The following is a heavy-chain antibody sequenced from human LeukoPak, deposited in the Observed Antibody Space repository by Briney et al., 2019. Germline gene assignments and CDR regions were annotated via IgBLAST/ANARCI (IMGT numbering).Heavy chain of an antibody. D-gene: IGHD3-22*01. CDR2: ISYDGSNK. CDR1: GFTFSSYA. J-gene: IGHJ4*02. V-gene: IGHV3-30-3*01. Sequence: GRSLRLSCAASGFTFSSYAMHWVRQAPGKGLEWVAVISYDGSNKYYADSVKGRFTISRDNSKNTLYLQMSSLRAEDTAVYYCARSYDSSGQGAAFDYWGQGTLVTVSS. CDR3: ARSYDSSGQGAAFDY.